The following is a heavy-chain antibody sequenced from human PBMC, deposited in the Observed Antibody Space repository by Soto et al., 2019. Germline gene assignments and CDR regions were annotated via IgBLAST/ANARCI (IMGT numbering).Heavy chain of an antibody. V-gene: IGHV5-51*01. D-gene: IGHD4-17*01. Sequence: PGESLKISCVGSGFSFSRYTVGWVRRVPGKGLEWMGVIHPGDSDTRYSPSFQGQVTISADKSISNAYLQWSSLKASDTAMYYCTLSYGDSYYYYYGMDVWGQGTTVTVSS. CDR1: GFSFSRYT. J-gene: IGHJ6*02. CDR3: TLSYGDSYYYYYGMDV. CDR2: IHPGDSDT.